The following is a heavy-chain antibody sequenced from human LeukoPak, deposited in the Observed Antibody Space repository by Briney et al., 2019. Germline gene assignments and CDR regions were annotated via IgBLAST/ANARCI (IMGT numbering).Heavy chain of an antibody. J-gene: IGHJ4*02. CDR2: IYTSGST. CDR3: ARTDYPVYFDY. V-gene: IGHV4-61*02. CDR1: GGSISSGSYY. D-gene: IGHD4-11*01. Sequence: KASETLSPTCTVSGGSISSGSYYWSWIRQPAGKGLEWIGRIYTSGSTNYNPSLKSRVTISVDTSKNQFSLKLSSVTAADTAVYYCARTDYPVYFDYWGQGTLVTVSS.